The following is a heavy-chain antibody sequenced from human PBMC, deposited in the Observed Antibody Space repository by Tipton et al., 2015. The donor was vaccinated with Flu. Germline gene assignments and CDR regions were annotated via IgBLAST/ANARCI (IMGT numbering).Heavy chain of an antibody. J-gene: IGHJ6*02. V-gene: IGHV3-9*01. CDR2: ISWNSGSV. D-gene: IGHD3-10*01. CDR1: GFIFDDYA. Sequence: SLRLSCAASGFIFDDYAMHWVRQSPGKGLEWVAGISWNSGSVGYADSMRGRFFISRDNANNLIYLQMNRLRPEDAALYYCAKDMAASITVIGSGYNHAMDVWGQGTTVTVSS. CDR3: AKDMAASITVIGSGYNHAMDV.